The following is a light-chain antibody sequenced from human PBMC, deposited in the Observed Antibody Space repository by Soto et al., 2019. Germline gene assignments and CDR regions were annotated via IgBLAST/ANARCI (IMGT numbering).Light chain of an antibody. Sequence: IQLTQSPSSLSASVGDRVTITCRASQGISSFLAWYQQKPVKAPKLLIYGASTLQSGVPSRFSGSGSGTDFTLTIGSLQPEDFATYYCQQLNSFPIPFGPGTKVDIK. CDR2: GAS. CDR1: QGISSF. J-gene: IGKJ3*01. CDR3: QQLNSFPIP. V-gene: IGKV1-9*01.